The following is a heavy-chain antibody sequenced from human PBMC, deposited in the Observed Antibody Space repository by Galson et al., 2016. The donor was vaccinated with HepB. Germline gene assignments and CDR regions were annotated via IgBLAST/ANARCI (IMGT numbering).Heavy chain of an antibody. CDR2: IIPIYGSP. V-gene: IGHV1-69*13. CDR1: GGTFSRHA. CDR3: ARGIILLSVGYYGMDV. D-gene: IGHD3-9*01. J-gene: IGHJ6*02. Sequence: SVKVSCKAFGGTFSRHATNWVRQVPGQGLEWMGNIIPIYGSPNYAQKFQGRVTITADESRSTAYMELSSLRSDDTAVYYCARGIILLSVGYYGMDVWGQGTPVVVSS.